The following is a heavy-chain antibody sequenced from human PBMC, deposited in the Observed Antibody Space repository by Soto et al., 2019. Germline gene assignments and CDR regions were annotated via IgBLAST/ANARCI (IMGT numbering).Heavy chain of an antibody. Sequence: TLSLTCNVSGGSISPYYWSWIRQPPGKALEWLALIDWDDDKYYSTSLKTRLTISKDTSKNQVVLTMTNMDPVDTATYYCARTPTTYYYDSSGFPGSYNWFDPWGQGTLVTVSS. V-gene: IGHV2-70*01. J-gene: IGHJ5*02. CDR1: GGSISPYYW. D-gene: IGHD3-22*01. CDR3: ARTPTTYYYDSSGFPGSYNWFDP. CDR2: IDWDDDK.